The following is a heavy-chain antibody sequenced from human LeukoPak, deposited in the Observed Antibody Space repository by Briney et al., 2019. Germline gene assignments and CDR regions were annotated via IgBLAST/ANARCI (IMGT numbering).Heavy chain of an antibody. Sequence: SETLSLTCAVYGGSFSGYYWSWIRQPPGKGLEWIGEINHSGSTNYNPSLKSRVTISVDTSKNQFSLKLSSVTAADTAVYYCAKVKSSGWYYFDYWGQGTLVTVSS. V-gene: IGHV4-34*01. D-gene: IGHD6-19*01. CDR1: GGSFSGYY. CDR3: AKVKSSGWYYFDY. CDR2: INHSGST. J-gene: IGHJ4*02.